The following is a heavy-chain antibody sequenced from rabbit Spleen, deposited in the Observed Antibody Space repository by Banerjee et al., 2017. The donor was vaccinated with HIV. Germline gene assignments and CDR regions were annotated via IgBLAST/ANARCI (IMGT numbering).Heavy chain of an antibody. CDR2: IVTSSSGST. D-gene: IGHD8-1*01. J-gene: IGHJ3*01. V-gene: IGHV1S45*01. CDR3: ARRDVGISFSYKL. CDR1: GFSFSSGYD. Sequence: QEQLVESGGGLVKPGASLTLTCTASGFSFSSGYDMCWVRQAPGKGLEWVACIVTSSSGSTYYASWAKGRFTISKTSSTTVTLQMTSLTAADTATYFCARRDVGISFSYKLWGQGTLVTVS.